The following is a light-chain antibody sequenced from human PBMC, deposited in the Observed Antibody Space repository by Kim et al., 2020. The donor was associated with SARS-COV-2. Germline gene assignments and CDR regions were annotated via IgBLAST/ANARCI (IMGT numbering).Light chain of an antibody. Sequence: SAGDRVTLTCRASQSVSNYLAWYQQKPGHAPRLLIYDASNGATGIPARFSGSGSGTDFTLTISSLEPEDFAVYYCQHRGDWPITFGPGTQLEIK. V-gene: IGKV3-11*01. CDR3: QHRGDWPIT. J-gene: IGKJ5*01. CDR1: QSVSNY. CDR2: DAS.